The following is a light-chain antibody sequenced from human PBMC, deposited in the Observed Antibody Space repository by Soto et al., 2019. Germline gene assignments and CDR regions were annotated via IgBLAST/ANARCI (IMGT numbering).Light chain of an antibody. Sequence: DIQMTQSASSLSASVGDRVTITCRASQSISSYLNWYQQKPGKAPKLLIYAASSLQSGVPSRFSGSGSGTDFPLTISSLQPEDFATYYCQQSYSTPSRFGQGTKVDIK. CDR2: AAS. J-gene: IGKJ1*01. CDR3: QQSYSTPSR. CDR1: QSISSY. V-gene: IGKV1-39*01.